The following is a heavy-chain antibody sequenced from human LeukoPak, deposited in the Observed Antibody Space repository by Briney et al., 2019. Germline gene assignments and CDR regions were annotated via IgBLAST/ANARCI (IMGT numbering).Heavy chain of an antibody. D-gene: IGHD2-21*02. CDR1: GFTFSSYA. J-gene: IGHJ4*02. CDR2: ISGSGGST. V-gene: IGHV3-23*01. CDR3: AKDPVVVVTAIHSY. Sequence: GGSLRLSCAASGFTFSSYAMSWVRQAPGKGLEWVSAISGSGGSTYYADSVKGRFTISRDNSKNTLYLQMNSLRAEDTAVYYCAKDPVVVVTAIHSYWGQGTLVTVSS.